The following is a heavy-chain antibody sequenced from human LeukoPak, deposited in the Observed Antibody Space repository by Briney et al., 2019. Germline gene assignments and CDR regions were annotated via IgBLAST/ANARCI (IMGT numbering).Heavy chain of an antibody. V-gene: IGHV4-4*07. CDR3: ARTYCGAGNCYHFDY. CDR2: IYTSGST. J-gene: IGHJ4*02. CDR1: GGSISNYY. D-gene: IGHD2-15*01. Sequence: SETLSFTCTVSGGSISNYYWIWIRQPAGKGLEWIGRIYTSGSTDYNPSLESRVSMSLDTSKNQIMLKLNSVTAADTAVYYCARTYCGAGNCYHFDYWGQGTLVTVSS.